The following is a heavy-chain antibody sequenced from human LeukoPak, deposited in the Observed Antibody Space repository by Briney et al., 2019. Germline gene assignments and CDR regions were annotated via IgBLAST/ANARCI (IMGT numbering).Heavy chain of an antibody. Sequence: PGGSLRLSCAASGFTFSNYEMIWVRQAPGKGLEWVSYISSGASTLYYADSVRGRFTISRDNDKNSLYLQMNSLRAEDTAVYYCARFAVGANLVDYWGQGTLVIVSS. D-gene: IGHD1-26*01. J-gene: IGHJ4*02. V-gene: IGHV3-48*03. CDR1: GFTFSNYE. CDR2: ISSGASTL. CDR3: ARFAVGANLVDY.